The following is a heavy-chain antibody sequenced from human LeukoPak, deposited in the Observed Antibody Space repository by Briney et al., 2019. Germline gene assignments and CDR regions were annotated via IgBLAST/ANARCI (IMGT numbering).Heavy chain of an antibody. Sequence: DSKKVSCKASGYTFTGYYIHWVRQAPGQGLEWMGWINPNSGRTNYAQNFQGRVTMTRDTSITTAYMELSSLRSDDTAVYYCARECEGQDANWFDPWGQGTLVTAS. D-gene: IGHD5-24*01. J-gene: IGHJ5*02. CDR1: GYTFTGYY. CDR3: ARECEGQDANWFDP. CDR2: INPNSGRT. V-gene: IGHV1-2*02.